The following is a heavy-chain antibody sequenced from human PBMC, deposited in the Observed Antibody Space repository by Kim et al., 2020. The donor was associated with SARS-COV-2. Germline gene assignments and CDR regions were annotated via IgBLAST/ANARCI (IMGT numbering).Heavy chain of an antibody. D-gene: IGHD1-1*01. CDR3: ARDVPPSTCPSWFYH. V-gene: IGHV1-8*01. Sequence: ASVKVSCKTSGYTFTKYDINWVRQAAGQGLEWLGWMNPNSGYTGYAQKFQGRVTMTRNTSISTAYLELRSLSSEDTAVYYCARDVPPSTCPSWFYHLCQG. CDR2: MNPNSGYT. J-gene: IGHJ5*02. CDR1: GYTFTKYD.